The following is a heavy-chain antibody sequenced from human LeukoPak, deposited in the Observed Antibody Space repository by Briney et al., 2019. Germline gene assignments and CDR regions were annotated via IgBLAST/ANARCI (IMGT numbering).Heavy chain of an antibody. Sequence: GGSLRLSCVASGFTFSRSGMNWVRQAPGKGLESVSTISSNGGSTYYADSVKGRFTISRDNSMNTLYLQMSSLTAEDTAVYYCLKVPNYSSGYWGQGTLVTVSS. CDR3: LKVPNYSSGY. J-gene: IGHJ4*02. CDR2: ISSNGGST. V-gene: IGHV3-64D*09. D-gene: IGHD6-25*01. CDR1: GFTFSRSG.